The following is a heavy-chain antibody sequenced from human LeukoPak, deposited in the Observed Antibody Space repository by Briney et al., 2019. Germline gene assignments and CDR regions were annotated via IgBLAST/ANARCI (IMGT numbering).Heavy chain of an antibody. CDR2: INSDGSST. Sequence: GGSLRLSCAASGFTFSRYWMHWVRKGPGKGLVWVSRINSDGSSTSYADSVKGRFTISRDNAKNTLYLQMNSLRAEDTAVYYCAREYSTGFDPWGQGTLVTVSS. D-gene: IGHD2-15*01. V-gene: IGHV3-74*01. CDR1: GFTFSRYW. J-gene: IGHJ5*02. CDR3: AREYSTGFDP.